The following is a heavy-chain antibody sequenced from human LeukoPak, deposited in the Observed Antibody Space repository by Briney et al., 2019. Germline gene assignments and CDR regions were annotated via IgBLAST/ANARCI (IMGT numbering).Heavy chain of an antibody. CDR1: EFTFSSYN. J-gene: IGHJ3*02. CDR2: ISSSSAYI. V-gene: IGHV3-21*01. Sequence: GGSLRLSCVASEFTFSSYNMNWVRQAPGKGLEWVSSISSSSAYIYYADSVKGRFTISRDNAKNSLFLQMNSLRVADTAVYYCTPEVWELQGASDIWGQGTMVTVSS. D-gene: IGHD1-26*01. CDR3: TPEVWELQGASDI.